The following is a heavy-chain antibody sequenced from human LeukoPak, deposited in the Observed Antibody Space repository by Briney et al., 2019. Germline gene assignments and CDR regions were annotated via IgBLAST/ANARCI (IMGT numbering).Heavy chain of an antibody. V-gene: IGHV3-7*03. CDR1: GFTFTSYS. J-gene: IGHJ4*02. CDR3: ARVGSFTHQWSG. CDR2: IKQDGSEK. Sequence: GGSLRLSCAASGFTFTSYSMSWVRQAPGKGLEWVANIKQDGSEKYYVDSVKGRFTISRDNAKNSLFLQMNSLRAEDTAIYYCARVGSFTHQWSGWGQGTLVTVSS. D-gene: IGHD2-15*01.